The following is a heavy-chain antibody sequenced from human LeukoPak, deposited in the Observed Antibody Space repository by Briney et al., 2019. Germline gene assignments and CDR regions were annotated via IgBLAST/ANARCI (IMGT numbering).Heavy chain of an antibody. CDR1: GFTFSLYS. Sequence: LPGGSLRLSCAASGFTFSLYSMNWVRQAPGEGREWLSYINSGGDDIQYAASVGGRFTISRDDARNILFLQLSSLRAEDTAVYYCARDTIQPGLIDDWGQGTLVTVSS. CDR3: ARDTIQPGLIDD. CDR2: INSGGDDI. V-gene: IGHV3-48*04. D-gene: IGHD2-2*01. J-gene: IGHJ4*02.